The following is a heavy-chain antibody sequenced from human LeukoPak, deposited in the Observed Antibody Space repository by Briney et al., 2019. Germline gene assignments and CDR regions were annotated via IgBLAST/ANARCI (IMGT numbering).Heavy chain of an antibody. V-gene: IGHV3-30*02. CDR3: AKGGSPNWSGSDAFDI. CDR2: IRYDGSNK. Sequence: GGSLRLSCAASGFTFSSYGMHWVRQAPGKGLEWVAFIRYDGSNKYYADSVKGRFTISRDNSKNTLYLQMNSLRAEDTAVYYCAKGGSPNWSGSDAFDIWGQGTMVTVSS. J-gene: IGHJ3*02. CDR1: GFTFSSYG. D-gene: IGHD1-1*01.